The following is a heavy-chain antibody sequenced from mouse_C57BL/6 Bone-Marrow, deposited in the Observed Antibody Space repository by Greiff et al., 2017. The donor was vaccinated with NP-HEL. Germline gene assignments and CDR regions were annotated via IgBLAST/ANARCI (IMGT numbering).Heavy chain of an antibody. D-gene: IGHD2-4*01. CDR2: INPNYGTT. Sequence: VQLKESGPELVKPGASVKISCKASGYSFTDYNMNWVKQSNGKSLEWIGVINPNYGTTSYNKKFKGKATLTVDQSSSTAYMQLNSLTSEDSAVYYCARSNDYDEGLYWYFDVWGTGTTVTVSS. V-gene: IGHV1-39*01. CDR3: ARSNDYDEGLYWYFDV. J-gene: IGHJ1*03. CDR1: GYSFTDYN.